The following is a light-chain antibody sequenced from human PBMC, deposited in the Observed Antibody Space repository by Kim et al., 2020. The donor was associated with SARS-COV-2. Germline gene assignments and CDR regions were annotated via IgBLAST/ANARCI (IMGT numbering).Light chain of an antibody. CDR3: ASWDDSLNGPV. J-gene: IGLJ3*02. CDR1: GSNTGSNS. Sequence: ELTQPPTASGTPGQRVSISCSGSGSNTGSNSVSWYQQFPGTAPQLLIYSGDQRPSGVPERFSGSRSGTTVSLSISGLQSEDEAYYHCASWDDSLNGPVFGGGTQLTVL. V-gene: IGLV1-44*01. CDR2: SGD.